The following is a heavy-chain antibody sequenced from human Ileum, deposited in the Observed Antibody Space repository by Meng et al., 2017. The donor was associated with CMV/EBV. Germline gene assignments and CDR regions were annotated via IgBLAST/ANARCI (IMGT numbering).Heavy chain of an antibody. CDR3: ARGAPYYYDTTVYYKY. J-gene: IGHJ4*02. CDR2: ITSSGSMI. V-gene: IGHV3-11*01. Sequence: SGWTVSDYYRSWIRQAPGKGLEWISYITSSGSMIYYAESVKSRFTISRDNAKNSLYLQMNSLRAEDTAVYYCARGAPYYYDTTVYYKYWGQGTLVTVSS. D-gene: IGHD3-22*01. CDR1: GWTVSDYY.